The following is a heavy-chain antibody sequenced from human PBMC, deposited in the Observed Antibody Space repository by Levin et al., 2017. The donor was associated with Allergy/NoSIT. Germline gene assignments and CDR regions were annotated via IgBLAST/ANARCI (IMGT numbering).Heavy chain of an antibody. V-gene: IGHV4-59*08. Sequence: SETLSLTCTVSGGSISSYYWSWIRQPPGKGLEWIGYIYYSGSTNYNPSLKSRVTISVDTSKNQFSLKLSSVTAADTAVYYCARREIAAAGTFDPWGQGTLVTVSS. CDR3: ARREIAAAGTFDP. CDR1: GGSISSYY. D-gene: IGHD6-13*01. CDR2: IYYSGST. J-gene: IGHJ5*02.